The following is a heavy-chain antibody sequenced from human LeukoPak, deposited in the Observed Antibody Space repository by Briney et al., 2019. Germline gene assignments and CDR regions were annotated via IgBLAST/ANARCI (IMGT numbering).Heavy chain of an antibody. D-gene: IGHD6-19*01. V-gene: IGHV1-2*02. CDR3: ARSEQFPYYMDV. CDR1: GYTFTGYY. Sequence: ASVKVSCKASGYTFTGYYLHWVRQAPGQGLEWMGWINPNSGGTNYAQKFQGRVTMTRDTSINTAYMELRRLGSDDTAVYYCARSEQFPYYMDVWGKGTTVTVSS. J-gene: IGHJ6*03. CDR2: INPNSGGT.